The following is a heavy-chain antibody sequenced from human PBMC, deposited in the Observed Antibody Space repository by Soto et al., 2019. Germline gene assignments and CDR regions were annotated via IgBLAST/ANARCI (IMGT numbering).Heavy chain of an antibody. V-gene: IGHV5-51*01. D-gene: IGHD2-15*01. CDR3: ARRLYCSGGSCYRGYYFDE. CDR1: GYSFTSYW. CDR2: IYPGDSDT. Sequence: ESLKISCKGSGYSFTSYWIGWVRQMAGKGLEWMGIIYPGDSDTRYSPSFQGQVTISADKSISTAYLQWSSLKASDTAMYYCARRLYCSGGSCYRGYYFDEWGQGTLVTVSS. J-gene: IGHJ4*02.